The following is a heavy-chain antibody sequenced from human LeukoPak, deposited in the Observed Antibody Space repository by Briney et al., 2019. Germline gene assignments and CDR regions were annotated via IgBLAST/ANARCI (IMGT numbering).Heavy chain of an antibody. CDR2: IYTSGST. J-gene: IGHJ4*02. D-gene: IGHD3-22*01. CDR3: PLDAMHYYDSSGYSDY. V-gene: IGHV4-61*02. Sequence: SETLSLTCTVSGGSISSGSYYWSWIRQPAGKGLEWIGRIYTSGSTNYNPSLKSRVTISVDTSKNQFSLKLSSVTAADTAVYYCPLDAMHYYDSSGYSDYWGQGTLVTVSS. CDR1: GGSISSGSYY.